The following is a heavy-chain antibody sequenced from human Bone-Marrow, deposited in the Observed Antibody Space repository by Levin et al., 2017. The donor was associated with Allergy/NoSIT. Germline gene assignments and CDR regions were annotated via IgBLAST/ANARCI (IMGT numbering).Heavy chain of an antibody. CDR3: FGEYTNSSPGGYYFDY. V-gene: IGHV3-43*01. Sequence: GESLKISCAASGFTFDDYTMHWVRQAPGKGLEWVSLISWDGSQTNYADSVKGRFAISRDNSRNSLYLQMDSLRTEDTALYYCFGEYTNSSPGGYYFDYWGQGTLVTVSS. D-gene: IGHD6-6*01. J-gene: IGHJ4*02. CDR2: ISWDGSQT. CDR1: GFTFDDYT.